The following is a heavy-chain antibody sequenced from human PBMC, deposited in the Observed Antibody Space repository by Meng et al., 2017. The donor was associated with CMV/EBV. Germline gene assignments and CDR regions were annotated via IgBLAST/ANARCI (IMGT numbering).Heavy chain of an antibody. CDR2: IYSGGST. CDR1: GFTVSSHY. CDR3: ASRSVRITIFGVAHDAFDI. Sequence: GSLKISCAASGFTVSSHYMSWVRQAPGKGLEWVSVIYSGGSTYYADSVKGRFTISRDNSKNTLYLQMNSLRAEDTAVYYCASRSVRITIFGVAHDAFDIWGQGTMVTVSS. J-gene: IGHJ3*02. D-gene: IGHD3-3*01. V-gene: IGHV3-66*02.